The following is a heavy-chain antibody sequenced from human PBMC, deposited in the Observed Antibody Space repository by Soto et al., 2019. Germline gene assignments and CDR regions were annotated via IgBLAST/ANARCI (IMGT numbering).Heavy chain of an antibody. CDR3: ARGPGYGSGSRNYYYGMDV. J-gene: IGHJ6*02. Sequence: VASVKVSCKASGYTFTSYAMHWVRQAPGQRLEWMGWISAYNGNTNYAQKLQGRVTMTTDTSTSTAYMELRSLRSDDTAVYYCARGPGYGSGSRNYYYGMDVWGQGTTVTVSS. CDR2: ISAYNGNT. V-gene: IGHV1-18*01. CDR1: GYTFTSYA. D-gene: IGHD3-10*01.